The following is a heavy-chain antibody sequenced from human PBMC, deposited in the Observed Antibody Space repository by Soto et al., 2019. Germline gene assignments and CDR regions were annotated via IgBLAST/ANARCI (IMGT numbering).Heavy chain of an antibody. D-gene: IGHD6-19*01. CDR1: RFTFSSYE. Sequence: GGSLRLSCAASRFTFSSYEMNWVRQAPGKGLEWVSYISSSGSSIYYADSVKGRFTISRDNAKNSLYLQMSSLRAEDTAVYYCARGGSSGYYFFDYWGQGTLVTVPQ. CDR2: ISSSGSSI. CDR3: ARGGSSGYYFFDY. V-gene: IGHV3-48*03. J-gene: IGHJ4*02.